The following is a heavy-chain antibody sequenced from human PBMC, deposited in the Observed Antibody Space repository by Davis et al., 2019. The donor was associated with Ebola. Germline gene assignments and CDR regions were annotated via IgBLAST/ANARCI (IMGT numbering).Heavy chain of an antibody. CDR3: ARGYSPKCRTGDCVNDF. CDR2: VNPYSGHT. D-gene: IGHD2-21*02. V-gene: IGHV1-8*01. Sequence: ASVKVSCKASGYIFSNYDINWVRQASGQGLEWMGWVNPYSGHTGYVEKFKGRVTMAGDPSISTGYMELSSLTIDDTAVYYCARGYSPKCRTGDCVNDFWGQGTLVTVSS. CDR1: GYIFSNYD. J-gene: IGHJ4*02.